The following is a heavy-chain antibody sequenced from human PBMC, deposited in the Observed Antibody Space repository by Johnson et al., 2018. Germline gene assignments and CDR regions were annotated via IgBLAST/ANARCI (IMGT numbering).Heavy chain of an antibody. CDR2: IWYDGSNK. D-gene: IGHD7-27*01. CDR3: ARDWFYHGGGPNWGYYFAY. V-gene: IGHV3-33*01. CDR1: GFTFSSYG. Sequence: VQLVESGGGLVQPGGSLRLSCAASGFTFSSYGMHWVRQAPGKGLEWVAVIWYDGSNKYYADSVKGRFTISRDNSKNPLYLQMNSLRAEDTAGYYCARDWFYHGGGPNWGYYFAYWGQGTLVTVSS. J-gene: IGHJ4*02.